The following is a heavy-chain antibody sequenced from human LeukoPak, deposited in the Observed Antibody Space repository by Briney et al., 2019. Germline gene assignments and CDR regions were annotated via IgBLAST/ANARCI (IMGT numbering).Heavy chain of an antibody. V-gene: IGHV1-69*13. CDR3: ARTERFNDFGKRDFDY. D-gene: IGHD3-3*01. J-gene: IGHJ4*02. CDR2: IIPIFGAA. CDR1: GGTFSIYA. Sequence: SVKVSCKASGGTFSIYAISWGRQAPGQGLGWVGGIIPIFGAANYAHKFQGRVTIPADESTNTAYMELSSLRSEDTAVYYCARTERFNDFGKRDFDYWRQGTLVTVSS.